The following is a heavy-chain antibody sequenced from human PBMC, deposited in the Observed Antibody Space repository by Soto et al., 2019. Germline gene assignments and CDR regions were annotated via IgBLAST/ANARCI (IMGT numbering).Heavy chain of an antibody. Sequence: QVQLVQSGAEVKKPGSSVKVSCKASGGTFSSYAISWVRQAPGQGLEWMGGIIPIFGTANYAQKFQGRVTITADESTSTADMELSSLRSEDTAVYYCARDIQDIVVVPAAGGSWFDPWGQGTLVTVSS. V-gene: IGHV1-69*01. CDR2: IIPIFGTA. J-gene: IGHJ5*02. D-gene: IGHD2-2*01. CDR1: GGTFSSYA. CDR3: ARDIQDIVVVPAAGGSWFDP.